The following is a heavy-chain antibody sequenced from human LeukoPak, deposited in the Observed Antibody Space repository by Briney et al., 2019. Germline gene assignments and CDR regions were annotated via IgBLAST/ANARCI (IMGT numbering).Heavy chain of an antibody. CDR1: GYTFTGYY. J-gene: IGHJ4*02. Sequence: ASVKVSCKASGYTFTGYYMHWVRQAPGQGLEWMGWINPNSGGTNYAQKFQGRVTMTRDTSISTAYMELSRLRSDDTAVHYCARDLNGIELGIDYWGQGTLVTVSS. V-gene: IGHV1-2*02. CDR2: INPNSGGT. D-gene: IGHD6-13*01. CDR3: ARDLNGIELGIDY.